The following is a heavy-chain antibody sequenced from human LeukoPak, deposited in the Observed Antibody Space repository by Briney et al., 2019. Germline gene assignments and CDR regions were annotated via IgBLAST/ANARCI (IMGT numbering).Heavy chain of an antibody. J-gene: IGHJ6*03. CDR1: GYTFTGYY. Sequence: GASVKVSCKASGYTFTGYYMHWVRQAPGQGLEWMGWINPNSGGTNYAQKFQGRVTMTRDTSISTAYMELSRLRSDDTAVYYCARDGSVNYYYYMDVWGKGTTVTISS. CDR3: ARDGSVNYYYYMDV. CDR2: INPNSGGT. V-gene: IGHV1-2*02.